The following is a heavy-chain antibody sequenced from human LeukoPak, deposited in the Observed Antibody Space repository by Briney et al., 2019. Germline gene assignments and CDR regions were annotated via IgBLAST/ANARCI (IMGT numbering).Heavy chain of an antibody. J-gene: IGHJ4*02. D-gene: IGHD1-14*01. CDR2: INAGNGNT. Sequence: ASVKVSCKASGYTFTSYAMHWVRQAPGQRLEWMGWINAGNGNTKYSQKFQGRVTITRDTSASTAYMELSSLRSEDTAVYYCAGMDRHYYFDYWGQGTLVTVSS. V-gene: IGHV1-3*01. CDR3: AGMDRHYYFDY. CDR1: GYTFTSYA.